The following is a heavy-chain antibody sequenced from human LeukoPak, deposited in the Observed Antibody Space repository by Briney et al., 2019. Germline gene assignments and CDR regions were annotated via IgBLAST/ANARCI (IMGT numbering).Heavy chain of an antibody. D-gene: IGHD3-22*01. CDR2: MYLSGAT. V-gene: IGHV4-4*02. Sequence: SETLSLTCTVSGDSINSLDLWSWVRQPPGKGLEWIGEMYLSGATHSNPSVKSRVTISIDKSKNQFFLNLSSVTAADTAVYYCAGLVGRYSSGLYYYYFDYWGQGTLVTVSS. CDR3: AGLVGRYSSGLYYYYFDY. CDR1: GDSINSLDL. J-gene: IGHJ4*02.